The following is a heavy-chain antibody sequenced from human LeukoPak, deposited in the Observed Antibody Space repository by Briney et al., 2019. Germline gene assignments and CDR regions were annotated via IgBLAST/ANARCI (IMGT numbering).Heavy chain of an antibody. V-gene: IGHV3-30*02. J-gene: IGHJ4*02. Sequence: GGSLRLSCAASGFTFSSYGMHWVRQAPGKGLEWVAFIRYDGSNKYYADSVKGRFTISRDNSKNTLYLQMNSLRAEDTAVYYCAKDFIVVVPAATMYFDYWGQGTLVTVSS. CDR1: GFTFSSYG. CDR3: AKDFIVVVPAATMYFDY. D-gene: IGHD2-2*01. CDR2: IRYDGSNK.